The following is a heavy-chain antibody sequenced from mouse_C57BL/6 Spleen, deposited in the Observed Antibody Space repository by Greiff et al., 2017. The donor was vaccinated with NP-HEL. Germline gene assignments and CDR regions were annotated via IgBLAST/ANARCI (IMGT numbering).Heavy chain of an antibody. V-gene: IGHV1-82*01. CDR3: AREGGIYYCGSSYGYFDV. D-gene: IGHD1-1*01. CDR1: GYAFSSSW. J-gene: IGHJ1*03. Sequence: VQLQQSGPELVKPGASVKISCKASGYAFSSSWMNWVKQRPGKGLEWIGRIYPGDGDTNYNGKFKGKDTLTADKSSSTAYMQLCSLTSEDSAVYFCAREGGIYYCGSSYGYFDVWGTGTTVTVSS. CDR2: IYPGDGDT.